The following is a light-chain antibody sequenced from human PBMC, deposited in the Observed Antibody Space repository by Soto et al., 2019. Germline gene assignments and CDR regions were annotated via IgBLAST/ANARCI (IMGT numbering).Light chain of an antibody. CDR3: AAWDDSLNGFV. J-gene: IGLJ1*01. CDR2: YDD. CDR1: SSNIANNA. Sequence: QSVLTQPPSVSEVPRQRFTISCSGSSSNIANNAVNWYQQLPGKAPKLLIYYDDLLPSGVSDRFSGSKSGTSASLAISGLQSEDEADYYCAAWDDSLNGFVFGTGTKLTVL. V-gene: IGLV1-36*01.